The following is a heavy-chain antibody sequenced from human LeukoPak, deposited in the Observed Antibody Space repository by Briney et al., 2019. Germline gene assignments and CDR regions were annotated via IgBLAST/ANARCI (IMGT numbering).Heavy chain of an antibody. CDR1: GFTFNNYG. D-gene: IGHD6-19*01. J-gene: IGHJ4*02. Sequence: GGSLRLSCAASGFTFNNYGMHWVRQAPGKGLEWVSSISSSSSYIYYADSVKGRFTISRDNAKNSLYLQMNSLRAEDTAVYYCAREYSSGWYTLHYFDYWGQGTLVTVSS. V-gene: IGHV3-21*01. CDR2: ISSSSSYI. CDR3: AREYSSGWYTLHYFDY.